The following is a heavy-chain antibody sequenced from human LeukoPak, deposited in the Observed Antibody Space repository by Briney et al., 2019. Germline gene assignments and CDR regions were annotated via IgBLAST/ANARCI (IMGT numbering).Heavy chain of an antibody. CDR1: GYTFTGYS. Sequence: ASLKVSCKASGYTFTGYSMRWVRQAPGQGLEWMGWISPHSGGTKYAQKFQGRVTPTRDTSISTAYMELSRLRSDDPAVYYCAREGVGNDICDYWGQGTLLSVSS. CDR2: ISPHSGGT. CDR3: AREGVGNDICDY. V-gene: IGHV1-2*02. J-gene: IGHJ4*02. D-gene: IGHD1-1*01.